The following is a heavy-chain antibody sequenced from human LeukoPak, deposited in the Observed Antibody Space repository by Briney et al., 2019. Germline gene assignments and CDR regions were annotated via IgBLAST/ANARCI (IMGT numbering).Heavy chain of an antibody. V-gene: IGHV3-23*01. CDR2: ISGSGGST. Sequence: GGSLRLSCAASGFTFSSYSMNWVRQAPGKGLEWVSAISGSGGSTYYADSVKGRFTISRDNSKNTLYLQMNSLRAEDTAVYYCAKDLIPYCGGDCYPYYFDYWGQGTLVTVSS. CDR1: GFTFSSYS. D-gene: IGHD2-21*02. CDR3: AKDLIPYCGGDCYPYYFDY. J-gene: IGHJ4*02.